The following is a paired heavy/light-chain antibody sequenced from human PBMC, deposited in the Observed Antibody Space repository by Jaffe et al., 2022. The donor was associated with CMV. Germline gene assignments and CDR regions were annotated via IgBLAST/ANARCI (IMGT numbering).Heavy chain of an antibody. CDR3: AKSFGLGVSTSMDY. CDR2: ISGADFST. CDR1: GITFSSHA. D-gene: IGHD2-8*02. Sequence: EVQLLESGGGLVQPGGSLRLSCVASGITFSSHAMTWVRQAPGRGLEWVSSISGADFSTYYAGSVKGRFTISRDNSKNAVYLMMNSLRAEDTAMYFCAKSFGLGVSTSMDYWGQGTLVTVSS. V-gene: IGHV3-23*01. J-gene: IGHJ4*02.
Light chain of an antibody. CDR2: NND. V-gene: IGLV1-44*01. Sequence: QSVLTQPPSASGTPGQRVTISCSGSRSNIGVHTVNWYQQLPGAAPKVLIYNNDQRPSGVPDRFSGSTSGTSASLAISDLQSEDEGDYYCSAWDYGVVFGGGTKLTVL. CDR1: RSNIGVHT. CDR3: SAWDYGVV. J-gene: IGLJ2*01.